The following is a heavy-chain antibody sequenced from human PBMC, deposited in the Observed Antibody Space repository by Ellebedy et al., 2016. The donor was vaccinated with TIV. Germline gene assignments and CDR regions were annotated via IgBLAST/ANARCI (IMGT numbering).Heavy chain of an antibody. D-gene: IGHD6-19*01. J-gene: IGHJ4*02. V-gene: IGHV1-46*01. CDR1: GYTFTSYY. CDR3: ARDSRQWLEQYYYDY. CDR2: INSSGGST. Sequence: AASVKVSCKASGYTFTSYYMHWVRQAPGQGLEWMGIINSSGGSTSYAQKFQGRVSMTRDTSTTTVYMELSTLRSEDTAVYYCARDSRQWLEQYYYDYWGQGTLFIVSS.